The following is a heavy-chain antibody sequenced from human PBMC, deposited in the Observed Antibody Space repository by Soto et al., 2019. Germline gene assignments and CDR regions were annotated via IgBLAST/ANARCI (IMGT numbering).Heavy chain of an antibody. CDR1: GYTFTNYG. CDR3: ARGGSSWSAEYYLH. Sequence: QVQLVQSGTEVKKPGASVKVSCKASGYTFTNYGISWVRQAPGQGPEWMGWINANNGNTKYAETLQGRGTMTTDTSTSTAYMELRSLRSDDTAVYYCARGGSSWSAEYYLHWGQGTLVIVSS. D-gene: IGHD6-13*01. CDR2: INANNGNT. V-gene: IGHV1-18*01. J-gene: IGHJ1*01.